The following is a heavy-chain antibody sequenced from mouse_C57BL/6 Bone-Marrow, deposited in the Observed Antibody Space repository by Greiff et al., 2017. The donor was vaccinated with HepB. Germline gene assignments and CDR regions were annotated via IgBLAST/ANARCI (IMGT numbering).Heavy chain of an antibody. D-gene: IGHD1-1*01. CDR1: GYTFTSYW. V-gene: IGHV1-64*01. CDR2: IHPNSGST. CDR3: ARRAYYYGSSYEYFDV. Sequence: QVQLQQPGAELVKPGASVKLSCKASGYTFTSYWMHWVKQRPGQGLEWIGMIHPNSGSTNYNEKFKSKATLTVDKSSSTAYMQLSSLTSEDSAVYFCARRAYYYGSSYEYFDVWGTGTTVTVSS. J-gene: IGHJ1*03.